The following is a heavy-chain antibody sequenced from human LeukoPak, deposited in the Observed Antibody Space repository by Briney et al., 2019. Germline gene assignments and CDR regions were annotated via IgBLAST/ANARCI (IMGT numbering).Heavy chain of an antibody. V-gene: IGHV1-69*04. J-gene: IGHJ3*02. CDR2: INVILDTA. Sequence: GASVKVSCKPSGCSFSSYAIMWVRQAPGQGLEWMGRINVILDTANYAQKFQGRVTITADISTSTSYMQLSSLRSEDTAVYYCERDQGIGDASDIWGQGTMVTVSS. CDR1: GCSFSSYA. CDR3: ERDQGIGDASDI.